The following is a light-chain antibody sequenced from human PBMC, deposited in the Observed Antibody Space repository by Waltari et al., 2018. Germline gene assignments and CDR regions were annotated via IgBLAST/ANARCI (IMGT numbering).Light chain of an antibody. Sequence: DIQMTQSPSSLPASVRDRVTIPCQASRDINNFSIWYQQKPGKAPTLLIYDASNLEIGVPSRFSGRGSGTHFTLTITNVQPEDVATYYCQLYDDFPPYTFGQGTKLDIK. J-gene: IGKJ2*01. V-gene: IGKV1-33*01. CDR2: DAS. CDR1: RDINNF. CDR3: QLYDDFPPYT.